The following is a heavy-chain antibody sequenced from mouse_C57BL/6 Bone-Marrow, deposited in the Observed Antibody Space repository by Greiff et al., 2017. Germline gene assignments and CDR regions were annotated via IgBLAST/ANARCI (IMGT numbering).Heavy chain of an antibody. Sequence: VQLQQSGAELVRPGASVKLSCTASGFNIKDDYMHWVKQRPEQGLEWIGWIDPENGDTAYASKFQGKATITADTSSNTAYLQLSSLTSEDTAVYYCTTDYYGSSYRGYYAMDYWGQGTSVTVSS. J-gene: IGHJ4*01. V-gene: IGHV14-4*01. CDR2: IDPENGDT. CDR1: GFNIKDDY. CDR3: TTDYYGSSYRGYYAMDY. D-gene: IGHD1-1*01.